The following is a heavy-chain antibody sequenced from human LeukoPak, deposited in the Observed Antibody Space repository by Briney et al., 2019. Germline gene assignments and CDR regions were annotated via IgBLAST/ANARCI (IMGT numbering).Heavy chain of an antibody. D-gene: IGHD7-27*01. CDR2: IYYSGST. Sequence: SETLSLTCTVSGGSISSYYWSWIRQPPGKGLEWIGYIYYSGSTNYNPSLKSRVTISVDTSKNQFSLKLSSVTAADTAVYYCARDGSWGRIDYWGQGTLVTVSS. J-gene: IGHJ4*02. CDR3: ARDGSWGRIDY. CDR1: GGSISSYY. V-gene: IGHV4-59*01.